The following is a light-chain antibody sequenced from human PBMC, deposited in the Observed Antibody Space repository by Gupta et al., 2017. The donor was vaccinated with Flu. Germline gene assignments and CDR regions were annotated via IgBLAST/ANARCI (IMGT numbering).Light chain of an antibody. J-gene: IGKJ4*01. CDR1: QSISSW. Sequence: DIQMTQSPSTLSASVGDRVTITCRASQSISSWLAWYQQKPGKAPKLLIYKASSLESGVPSRFSGSGSGTEFTLTISSLQPDDFATYYCQQYNSYPLTFGGGTKVRSN. CDR3: QQYNSYPLT. CDR2: KAS. V-gene: IGKV1-5*03.